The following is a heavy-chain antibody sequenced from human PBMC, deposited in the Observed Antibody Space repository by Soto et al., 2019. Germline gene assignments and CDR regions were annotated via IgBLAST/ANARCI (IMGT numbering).Heavy chain of an antibody. CDR1: GYTFTGYY. CDR3: ARATSSAYSMVRGRDGMDV. V-gene: IGHV1-2*04. J-gene: IGHJ6*02. Sequence: ASVKVSCKASGYTFTGYYMHWVRQAPGQGLEWMGWINPNSGGTNYAQKFQGWVTMTRDTSISTAYMELSRLRSDDTAVYYCARATSSAYSMVRGRDGMDVWGQGTTVTVSS. CDR2: INPNSGGT. D-gene: IGHD3-10*01.